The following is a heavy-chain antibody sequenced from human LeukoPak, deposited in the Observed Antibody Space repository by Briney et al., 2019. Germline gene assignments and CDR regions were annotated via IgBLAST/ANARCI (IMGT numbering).Heavy chain of an antibody. CDR1: GFTFSNFA. D-gene: IGHD3-9*01. CDR2: MSTSGRST. Sequence: PGGSLRLSCAASGFTFSNFAFNWVRQAPGKGLEWVSGMSTSGRSTFFADSVKGRFTISRDNSKSTLYLQMNSLTVEDTAVYYCATFDWLGRTVMDVWGKGTTVTVSS. V-gene: IGHV3-23*01. CDR3: ATFDWLGRTVMDV. J-gene: IGHJ6*03.